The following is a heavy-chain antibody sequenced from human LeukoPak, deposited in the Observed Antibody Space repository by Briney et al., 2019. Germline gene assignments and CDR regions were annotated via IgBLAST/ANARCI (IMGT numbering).Heavy chain of an antibody. CDR1: GGSISSGGYY. J-gene: IGHJ5*02. V-gene: IGHV4-31*03. D-gene: IGHD3-22*01. CDR2: IYFSGST. CDR3: AAGGYYDSSGRPFSWFDP. Sequence: SETLSLTCTVSGGSISSGGYYLSWIRQLPGKGLEWIGYIYFSGSTYYNPSLKSRVTISVDTSKNQFSLKLSSVTAADTAVYYCAAGGYYDSSGRPFSWFDPWGQGTLVTVSS.